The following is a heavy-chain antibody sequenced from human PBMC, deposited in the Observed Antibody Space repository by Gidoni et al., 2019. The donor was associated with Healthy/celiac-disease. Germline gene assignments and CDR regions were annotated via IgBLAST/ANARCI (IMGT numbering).Heavy chain of an antibody. J-gene: IGHJ6*02. CDR3: AKALYYYGSGSYPGMDV. CDR1: GFPLRTCG. V-gene: IGHV3-30*18. D-gene: IGHD3-10*01. CDR2: ISYDGSNK. Sequence: QVQLVESGGGVVPPGRSLAPPCPASGFPLRTCGTHWVRQAPGKGLAWVAVISYDGSNKYYADSVKGRFTISRDNSKNTLYLQMNSLRAEDTAVYYCAKALYYYGSGSYPGMDVWGQGTTVTVSS.